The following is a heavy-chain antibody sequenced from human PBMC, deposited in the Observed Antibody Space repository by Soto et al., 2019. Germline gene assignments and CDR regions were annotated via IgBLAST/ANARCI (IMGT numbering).Heavy chain of an antibody. CDR3: AKGQSGAADI. Sequence: SETLSLTCTVSGASIRTYSWSWIRQSAGKGLEWIGHMYTNGRTNYIPSLKSRITMSVDTSKNQFSLNLKFVTAADTAVYFCAKGQSGAADIWGQGTMVPVSS. D-gene: IGHD7-27*01. CDR1: GASIRTYS. J-gene: IGHJ3*02. CDR2: MYTNGRT. V-gene: IGHV4-4*07.